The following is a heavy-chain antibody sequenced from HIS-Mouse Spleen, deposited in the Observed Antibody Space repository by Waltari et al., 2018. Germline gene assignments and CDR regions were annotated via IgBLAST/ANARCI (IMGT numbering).Heavy chain of an antibody. D-gene: IGHD7-27*01. CDR1: GGSISSSSYY. CDR2: IYYSGSP. V-gene: IGHV4-39*07. J-gene: IGHJ2*01. CDR3: ARDGLGPYWYFDL. Sequence: QLQLQESGPGLVKPSETLSLTCTVSGGSISSSSYYWGWIRQPPGKGLEWIGSIYYSGSPYYNPSLKSRVTISVDTSKNQFSLKLSSVTAADTAVYYCARDGLGPYWYFDLWGRGTLVTVSS.